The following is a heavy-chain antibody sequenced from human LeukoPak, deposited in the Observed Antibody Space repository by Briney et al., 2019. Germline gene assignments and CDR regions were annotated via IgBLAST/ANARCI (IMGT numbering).Heavy chain of an antibody. CDR1: GYTFTEYY. J-gene: IGHJ4*02. Sequence: ASVKVSCQASGYTFTEYYMHWVRQAPGQGLEWMGWINPNSGGANYAENFQGRVTMTRDTSISTAYMELSSLRYDDTALYYCARGIIGYYFDYWGQGTLVTVSS. D-gene: IGHD2-15*01. V-gene: IGHV1-2*02. CDR2: INPNSGGA. CDR3: ARGIIGYYFDY.